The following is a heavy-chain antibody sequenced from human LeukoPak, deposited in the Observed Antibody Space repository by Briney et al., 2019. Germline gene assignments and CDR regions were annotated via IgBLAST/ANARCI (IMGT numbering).Heavy chain of an antibody. V-gene: IGHV3-21*01. CDR1: GFTFSSYS. D-gene: IGHD6-19*01. J-gene: IGHJ4*02. CDR3: ARALRGAGYYFDY. CDR2: ISSSSSYI. Sequence: GGSLRLSCATSGFTFSSYSMNWVRQAPGKGLEWVSSISSSSSYIYYADSVKGRFTISRDNAKNSLYLQMNSLRAEDTAVYYCARALRGAGYYFDYWGQGTLVTVSS.